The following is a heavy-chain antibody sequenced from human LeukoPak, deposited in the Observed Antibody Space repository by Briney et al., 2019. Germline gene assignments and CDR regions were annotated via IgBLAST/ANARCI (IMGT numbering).Heavy chain of an antibody. Sequence: SGPALVKPTQTLTLTCTFSGFSLSTSGMRVSWIRQPPGKALEWLARIDWDDDKFYSTSLKTRLTISKDTSKNQVVLTVTNMDPVDAATYYCARISYYYGSDTSHYFDYWGQGTLVTVSS. D-gene: IGHD3-10*01. CDR2: IDWDDDK. J-gene: IGHJ4*02. CDR1: GFSLSTSGMR. CDR3: ARISYYYGSDTSHYFDY. V-gene: IGHV2-70*04.